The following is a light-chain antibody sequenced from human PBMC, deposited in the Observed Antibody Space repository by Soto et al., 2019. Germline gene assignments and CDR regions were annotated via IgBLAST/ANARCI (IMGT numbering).Light chain of an antibody. CDR1: QSVSSSY. Sequence: EIVLTQSPGTLSLSPGERATLSCRASQSVSSSYLAWYQQKPGQAPRLLIYGASSRATGIPDRFSGSGSGTDFTLTISRREPDEFAVYYCQQYGSSPPITFGQGTRLEIK. V-gene: IGKV3-20*01. J-gene: IGKJ5*01. CDR3: QQYGSSPPIT. CDR2: GAS.